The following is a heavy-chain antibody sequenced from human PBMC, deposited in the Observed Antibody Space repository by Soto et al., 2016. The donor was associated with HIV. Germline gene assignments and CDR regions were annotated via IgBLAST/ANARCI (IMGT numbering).Heavy chain of an antibody. J-gene: IGHJ3*02. Sequence: EVQLVESGGGLVQPGGSLRLSCAASGFTFSNYWMHWVRQAPGKGLVWVSRINIGGSVTTYADSVKGRFTISRDNAKNTLYLQMNSLRADDTAMYYCVSPLGGGSCSGGTCYPDAFDMWGQGTMVTVSS. D-gene: IGHD2-15*01. CDR1: GFTFSNYW. CDR2: INIGGSVT. V-gene: IGHV3-74*03. CDR3: VSPLGGGSCSGGTCYPDAFDM.